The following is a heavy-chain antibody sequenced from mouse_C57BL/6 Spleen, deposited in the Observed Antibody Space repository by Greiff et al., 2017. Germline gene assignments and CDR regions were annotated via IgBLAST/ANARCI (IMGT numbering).Heavy chain of an antibody. V-gene: IGHV14-4*01. CDR3: TVLLGRAMDY. Sequence: VQLQQSGAELVRPGASVKLSCTASGFNIKDYYMHWVKQRPEQGLEWIGWIDPENGDTEYASKFQGKATITADTSSNTAYLQLSSLTSEDTAVYYCTVLLGRAMDYWGQGTSVTVSS. CDR2: IDPENGDT. D-gene: IGHD4-1*01. J-gene: IGHJ4*01. CDR1: GFNIKDYY.